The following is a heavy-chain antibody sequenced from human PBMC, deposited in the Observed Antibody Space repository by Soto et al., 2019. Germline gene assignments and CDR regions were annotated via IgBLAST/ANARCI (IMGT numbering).Heavy chain of an antibody. CDR3: GSRFFACLFLRWDAFNI. D-gene: IGHD3-9*01. CDR1: GGSFSGYY. V-gene: IGHV4-34*01. CDR2: INHSGST. Sequence: PSETLSLTCAVYGGSFSGYYWSWIRQPPGKGLEWIGEINHSGSTNYNPSLKSRVTISVDTSKNQFSLKLSSVTTADTAVYYCGSRFFACLFLRWDAFNIGGQGKRVTV. J-gene: IGHJ3*02.